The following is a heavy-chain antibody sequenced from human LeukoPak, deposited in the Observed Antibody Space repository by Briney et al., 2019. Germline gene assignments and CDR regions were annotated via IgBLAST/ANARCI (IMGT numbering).Heavy chain of an antibody. CDR2: VSTGSNYI. D-gene: IGHD1-14*01. J-gene: IGHJ6*02. V-gene: IGHV3-21*01. CDR3: ARRSPEYYYYTMDV. Sequence: GGSLRLSCTASGFTFSSYSLNWVRQAPGKGLEWVSSVSTGSNYIYYADSVKGRFTISRDNDKNSVYLQMNSLRAEDTAVYYCARRSPEYYYYTMDVWSQGTTVTVSS. CDR1: GFTFSSYS.